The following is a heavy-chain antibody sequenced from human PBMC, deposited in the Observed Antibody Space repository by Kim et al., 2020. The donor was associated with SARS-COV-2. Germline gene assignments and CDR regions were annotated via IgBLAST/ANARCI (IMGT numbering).Heavy chain of an antibody. J-gene: IGHJ4*02. CDR1: GGSISSSNW. D-gene: IGHD6-19*01. V-gene: IGHV4-4*02. CDR2: IYHSGST. CDR3: ARDASSYGSGWGSENY. Sequence: SETLSLTCAVSGGSISSSNWWSWVRQPPGKGLEWIGEIYHSGSTNYNPSLKSRVTISVDKSKNQFSLKLSSVTAADTAVYYCARDASSYGSGWGSENYWGQGTLVTVSS.